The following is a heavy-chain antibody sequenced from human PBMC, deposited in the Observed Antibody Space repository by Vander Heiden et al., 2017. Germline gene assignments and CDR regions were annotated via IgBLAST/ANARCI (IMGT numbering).Heavy chain of an antibody. CDR1: GFTFSRYS. J-gene: IGHJ4*02. D-gene: IGHD2-21*02. V-gene: IGHV3-21*01. Sequence: EVQLVESGGGLVKPGGSLRLSCAASGFTFSRYSMNWVRQAPGKGLEWVSSISSSSSYIYYADSVKGRFTISRDNAKNSLYLQMNSLRAEDTAVYYCARDEWGPYCGGDCSLGISDYWGQGTLVTVSS. CDR3: ARDEWGPYCGGDCSLGISDY. CDR2: ISSSSSYI.